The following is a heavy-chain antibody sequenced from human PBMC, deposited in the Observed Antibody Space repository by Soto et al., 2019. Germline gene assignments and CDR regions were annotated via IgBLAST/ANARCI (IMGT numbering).Heavy chain of an antibody. CDR1: GFTFSSYS. J-gene: IGHJ6*02. D-gene: IGHD1-26*01. V-gene: IGHV3-21*01. CDR3: ARVRDLWELLWRDYYYYGMDV. Sequence: PGGSLRLSCAASGFTFSSYSMNWVRQAPGKGLEWVSSISSSRSYIYYADSVKGRFTISRDNAKNSLYLQMNSLRAEDTAVYYCARVRDLWELLWRDYYYYGMDVWGQGTTVTVSS. CDR2: ISSSRSYI.